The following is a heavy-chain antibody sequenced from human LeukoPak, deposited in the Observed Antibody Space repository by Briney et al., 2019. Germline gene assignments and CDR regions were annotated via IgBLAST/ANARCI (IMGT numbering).Heavy chain of an antibody. CDR3: ARVGIVVVPAAISYYYYYMDV. CDR1: GFTFDDYG. D-gene: IGHD2-2*01. J-gene: IGHJ6*03. Sequence: GGSLRLSCAASGFTFDDYGMSWVRQAPGKGLEWVSGINWNGGSTGYADSVKGRFTISRDNAKNSLYLQMNSLRAEDTALYYCARVGIVVVPAAISYYYYYMDVWGKGTTVTVPS. V-gene: IGHV3-20*04. CDR2: INWNGGST.